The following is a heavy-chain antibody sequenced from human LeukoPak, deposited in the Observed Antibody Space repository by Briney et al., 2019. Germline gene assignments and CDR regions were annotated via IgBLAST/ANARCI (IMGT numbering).Heavy chain of an antibody. V-gene: IGHV1-2*02. Sequence: ASVKVSCKASGYTFTGYYMHWVRQAPGQGLGLKGWINPNSGGTNYAQKFQGRVTMTRDTSISTAYMELSRLRSDDTAVYYCARAANYGDFDYWGQGTLVTVSS. CDR3: ARAANYGDFDY. CDR1: GYTFTGYY. J-gene: IGHJ4*02. CDR2: INPNSGGT. D-gene: IGHD4-17*01.